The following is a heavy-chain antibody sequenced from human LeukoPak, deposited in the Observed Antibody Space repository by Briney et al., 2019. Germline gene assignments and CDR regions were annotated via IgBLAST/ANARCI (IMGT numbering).Heavy chain of an antibody. Sequence: PGGSLRLSCAASGFTFSSYGMHWVRQAPGKGLEWVAVIWYDGSNKYYADSVKGRFTISRDNAKNSLYLQMNSLRAEDTAVYYCARDATAMVIHLYDYWGQGTLVTVSS. D-gene: IGHD5-18*01. J-gene: IGHJ4*02. CDR1: GFTFSSYG. CDR3: ARDATAMVIHLYDY. V-gene: IGHV3-33*01. CDR2: IWYDGSNK.